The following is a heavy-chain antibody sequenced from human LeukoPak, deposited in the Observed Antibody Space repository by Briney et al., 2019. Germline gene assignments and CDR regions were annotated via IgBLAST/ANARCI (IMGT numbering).Heavy chain of an antibody. CDR2: IYYSGST. J-gene: IGHJ3*02. CDR1: GGSISSYY. V-gene: IGHV4-59*08. Sequence: PSETLSLTCTVSGGSISSYYWSWIRQPPGKGLEWIGYIYYSGSTNYNPSLKSRVTISVDTSKNQVSLKLSSVTAADTAVYYCARHTYSSSWYSGASDIWGQGTMVTVSS. D-gene: IGHD6-13*01. CDR3: ARHTYSSSWYSGASDI.